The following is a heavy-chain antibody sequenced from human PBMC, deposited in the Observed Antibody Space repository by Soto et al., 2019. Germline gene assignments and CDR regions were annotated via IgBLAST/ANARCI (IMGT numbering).Heavy chain of an antibody. D-gene: IGHD3-10*01. CDR3: VRDQHYYGSGCYYDNYYYGMDV. CDR2: ISYDGSNK. Sequence: HPGGPLRPPSAACVFPFRGDSIHGVRQAPGKGLEWVAVISYDGSNKYYADSVKGRFTISRDNSKNTLYLEMNSLRAEDTAVYYCVRDQHYYGSGCYYDNYYYGMDVWGQGTTVNVSS. J-gene: IGHJ6*02. V-gene: IGHV3-30*03. CDR1: VFPFRGDS.